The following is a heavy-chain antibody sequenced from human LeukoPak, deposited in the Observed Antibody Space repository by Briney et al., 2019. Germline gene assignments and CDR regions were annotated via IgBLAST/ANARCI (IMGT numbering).Heavy chain of an antibody. V-gene: IGHV1-69*13. D-gene: IGHD3-10*01. CDR3: AVVGSGSYTMVYYYYGMDV. J-gene: IGHJ6*02. CDR1: GGTFSSYA. Sequence: ASVKVSCKASGGTFSSYAISWVRQAPGQGLEWMGGIIPIFGTANYAQKFQGRVTITAGESTSTAYMELSSLRSEDTAVYYCAVVGSGSYTMVYYYYGMDVWGQGTTVTVSS. CDR2: IIPIFGTA.